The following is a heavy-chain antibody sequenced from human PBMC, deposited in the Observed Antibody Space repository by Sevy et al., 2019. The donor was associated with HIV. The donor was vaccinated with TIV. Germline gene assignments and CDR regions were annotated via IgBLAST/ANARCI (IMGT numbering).Heavy chain of an antibody. CDR3: ARIDSSGYMGNFDY. J-gene: IGHJ4*02. V-gene: IGHV1-8*01. D-gene: IGHD3-22*01. CDR1: GYTFTTYD. CDR2: MNPNSGNT. Sequence: ASVKVSCKSSGYTFTTYDINWVRQATGQGLGWMGWMNPNSGNTGYAQKFQGRVTMTSNTSISTAYMELSSLRSEDTAVYYCARIDSSGYMGNFDYWGQGTLVTVSS.